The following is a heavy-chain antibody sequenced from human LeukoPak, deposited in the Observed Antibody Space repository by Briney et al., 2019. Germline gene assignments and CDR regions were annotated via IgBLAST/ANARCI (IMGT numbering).Heavy chain of an antibody. J-gene: IGHJ5*02. CDR3: ARVFSYPLRAPFDP. D-gene: IGHD2/OR15-2a*01. CDR2: IYYSGST. V-gene: IGHV4-39*07. CDR1: GGSISSSSYY. Sequence: SETLSLTCTVSGGSISSSSYYWGWIRQPPGKGLEWIGSIYYSGSTYYNPSLKSRVTISVDTSKNQFSLKLSSVTAADTAVYYCARVFSYPLRAPFDPWGQGTLVTVSS.